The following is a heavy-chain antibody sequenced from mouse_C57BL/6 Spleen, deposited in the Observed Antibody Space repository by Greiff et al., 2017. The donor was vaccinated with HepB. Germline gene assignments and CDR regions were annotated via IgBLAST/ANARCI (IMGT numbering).Heavy chain of an antibody. J-gene: IGHJ2*01. CDR1: GYTFTSYW. CDR2: IDPSDSYT. D-gene: IGHD3-3*01. V-gene: IGHV1-50*01. Sequence: QVQLQQPGAELVKPGASVKLSCKASGYTFTSYWMQWVKPRPGQGLEWIGEIDPSDSYTNYNQKFKGKATLTVDTSTSTAYMQLSSRTSEDSAVYYCARGLGDYWGQGTTLTVSS. CDR3: ARGLGDY.